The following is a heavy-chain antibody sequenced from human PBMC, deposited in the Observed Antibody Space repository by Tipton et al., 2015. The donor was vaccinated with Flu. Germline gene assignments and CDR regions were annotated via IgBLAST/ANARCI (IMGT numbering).Heavy chain of an antibody. CDR2: ISGSGGST. Sequence: GSLRLSCAASGFTFSSYAMSWVRQAPGKGLEWVSAISGSGGSTYYADSVKGRFTISRDNSKNTLYLQMNSLRAEDTAVYYCAKDRAPVPAAPRGAFDIWGQGTMVTVSS. V-gene: IGHV3-23*01. D-gene: IGHD2-2*01. CDR3: AKDRAPVPAAPRGAFDI. J-gene: IGHJ3*02. CDR1: GFTFSSYA.